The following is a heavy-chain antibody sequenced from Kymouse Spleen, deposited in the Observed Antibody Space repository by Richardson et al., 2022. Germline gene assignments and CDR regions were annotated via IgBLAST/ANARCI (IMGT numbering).Heavy chain of an antibody. CDR3: ARGAVAGTYYYYYGMDV. Sequence: QVQLVQSGAEVKKPGASVKVSCKASGYTFTSYAMHWVRQAPGQRLEWMGWINAGNGNTKYSQKFQGRVTITRDTSASTAYMELSSLRSEDTAVYYCARGAVAGTYYYYYGMDVWGQGTTVTVSS. J-gene: IGHJ6*02. V-gene: IGHV1-3*01. D-gene: IGHD6-19*01. CDR2: INAGNGNT. CDR1: GYTFTSYA.